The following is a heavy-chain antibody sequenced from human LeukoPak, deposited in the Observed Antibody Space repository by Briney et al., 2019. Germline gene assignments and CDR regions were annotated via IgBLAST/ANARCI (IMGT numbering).Heavy chain of an antibody. V-gene: IGHV3-21*01. Sequence: GGSLRLSCAASGFTFSSYSLNWVRQSPGKGLEWVSSISSSSTYISYADSLKGRFTISRDNTKNSLYLQMNSLRAEDTAVYYCARDRAQGIAAAGTGFDYWGQGILVTVSS. D-gene: IGHD6-13*01. CDR2: ISSSSTYI. CDR3: ARDRAQGIAAAGTGFDY. J-gene: IGHJ4*02. CDR1: GFTFSSYS.